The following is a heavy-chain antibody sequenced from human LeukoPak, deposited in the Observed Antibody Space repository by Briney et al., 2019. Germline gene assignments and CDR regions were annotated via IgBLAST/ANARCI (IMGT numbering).Heavy chain of an antibody. CDR3: ASDPYLANFWSGYPHY. D-gene: IGHD3-3*01. CDR2: INTDGGFT. Sequence: GGSLRLSCAASGFIFSVYWMHSGGQAPGKGLVWVSRINTDGGFTRYADSVQGRFIISRDTAKNTLFLQMNSLRPEDTALYYCASDPYLANFWSGYPHYWGQGTLVTVSS. J-gene: IGHJ4*02. V-gene: IGHV3-74*01. CDR1: GFIFSVYW.